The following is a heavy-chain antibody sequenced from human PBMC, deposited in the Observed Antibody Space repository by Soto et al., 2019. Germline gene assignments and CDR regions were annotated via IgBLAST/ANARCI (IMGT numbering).Heavy chain of an antibody. CDR2: ISYDGSRA. V-gene: IGHV3-30-3*01. CDR3: AREVTSFQLSNPFGI. Sequence: QVQVVESGGGVDQPGRSLRLSCVGSGFSFSNYAIHWVRQAPGKGLEWVAVISYDGSRAYYADFVKGRLTVSRDNSKNTLYLQMNSLRAEDTAVYYCAREVTSFQLSNPFGIWGQGTVVTVSS. J-gene: IGHJ3*02. D-gene: IGHD3-10*01. CDR1: GFSFSNYA.